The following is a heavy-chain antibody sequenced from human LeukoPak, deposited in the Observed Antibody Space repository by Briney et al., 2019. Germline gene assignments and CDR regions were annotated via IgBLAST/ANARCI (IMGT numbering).Heavy chain of an antibody. D-gene: IGHD3-10*01. CDR1: GYTFTGYY. Sequence: GASVKVSCKASGYTFTGYYMHWVRQAPGQGLEWMGWINPNIGGTNYAQKFQGRVTITRDTSISTAYRELSRLRSDDTAVYYGASLYYGSGSYYSHWGQGTLVSASP. V-gene: IGHV1-2*02. J-gene: IGHJ4*02. CDR2: INPNIGGT. CDR3: ASLYYGSGSYYSH.